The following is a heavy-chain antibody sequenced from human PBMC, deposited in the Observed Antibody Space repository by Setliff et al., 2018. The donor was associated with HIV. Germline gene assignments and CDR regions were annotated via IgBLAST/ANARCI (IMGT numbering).Heavy chain of an antibody. J-gene: IGHJ4*02. V-gene: IGHV4-59*12. CDR2: IYYSGST. CDR1: TGSISRYY. CDR3: AGAITFGGVIVH. D-gene: IGHD3-16*02. Sequence: SETLSLTCTFSTGSISRYYWNWIRQPPGKGLEWIGYIYYSGSTNYNPSLKSRVTISLDTSKNQFSLKLSSVTAADTAVYYCAGAITFGGVIVHWGQGTLVTV.